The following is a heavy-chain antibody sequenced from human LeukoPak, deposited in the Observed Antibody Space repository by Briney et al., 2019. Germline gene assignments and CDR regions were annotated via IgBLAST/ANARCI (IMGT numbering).Heavy chain of an antibody. V-gene: IGHV3-30-3*01. J-gene: IGHJ4*02. D-gene: IGHD4-17*01. CDR3: ARNDYGAYPFDH. CDR1: GFTFSSYA. Sequence: GGSLRLSCAASGFTFSSYAMHWVRQAPGKGLEWVAVISYDGSNKYYADSVKGRFTISRDNSKNTLYLQMNSLRAEDTAVYYCARNDYGAYPFDHWGQGTLVTVSS. CDR2: ISYDGSNK.